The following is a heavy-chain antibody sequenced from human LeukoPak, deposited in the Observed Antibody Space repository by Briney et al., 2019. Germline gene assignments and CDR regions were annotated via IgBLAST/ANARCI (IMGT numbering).Heavy chain of an antibody. CDR2: IYYSGST. CDR1: GGSISSSSYY. Sequence: PSETLSLTCTVSGGSISSSSYYWGWIRQPPGKGLEWIGSIYYSGSTYYNPSLKSRVTISVDTSKNQFSLKLSSVTAADTAVYYCARDRHSSFDYWGQGTLVTVSS. CDR3: ARDRHSSFDY. D-gene: IGHD2-21*01. V-gene: IGHV4-39*07. J-gene: IGHJ4*02.